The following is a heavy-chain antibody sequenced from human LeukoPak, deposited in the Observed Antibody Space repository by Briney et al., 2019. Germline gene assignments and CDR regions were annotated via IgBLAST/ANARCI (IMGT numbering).Heavy chain of an antibody. Sequence: SETLSLTCAVSGGSISSGGYSWSWIRQPPGKGLEWIGYIYHSGSTYYNPSLKSRVTISVDTSKNQFSLKLSSVTAADTAVYYCARHVGQDDVWSGLVSHYYYYYGMDVWGQGTTVTVSS. CDR2: IYHSGST. J-gene: IGHJ6*02. V-gene: IGHV4-30-2*03. CDR3: ARHVGQDDVWSGLVSHYYYYYGMDV. CDR1: GGSISSGGYS. D-gene: IGHD3-3*01.